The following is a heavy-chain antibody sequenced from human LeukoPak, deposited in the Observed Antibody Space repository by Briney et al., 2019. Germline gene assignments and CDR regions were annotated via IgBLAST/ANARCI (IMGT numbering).Heavy chain of an antibody. V-gene: IGHV3-7*03. Sequence: PGGSLRLSCAASGFTFSSYWMSWVRQAPGKGLEWVANIKQDGSEKYYVDSVKGRFTISRDNAKNSLCLQMNSLRAEDTAVYYCAREGYYYDSSGYYYWGQGTLVTVSS. J-gene: IGHJ4*02. CDR2: IKQDGSEK. CDR3: AREGYYYDSSGYYY. CDR1: GFTFSSYW. D-gene: IGHD3-22*01.